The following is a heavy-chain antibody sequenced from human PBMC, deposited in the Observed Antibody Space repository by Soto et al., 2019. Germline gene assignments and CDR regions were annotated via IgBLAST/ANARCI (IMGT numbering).Heavy chain of an antibody. D-gene: IGHD6-13*01. J-gene: IGHJ6*02. Sequence: ASVKVSCKTSGYTFTNYAMHWVRQAPGQGLQWVGWINIGNGETKYSQKFQGRVTITRDTSASTAYMELSSLRSEDTAVYYCAKDSGRAAAVDVWGQGTTVTVSS. CDR2: INIGNGET. V-gene: IGHV1-3*04. CDR3: AKDSGRAAAVDV. CDR1: GYTFTNYA.